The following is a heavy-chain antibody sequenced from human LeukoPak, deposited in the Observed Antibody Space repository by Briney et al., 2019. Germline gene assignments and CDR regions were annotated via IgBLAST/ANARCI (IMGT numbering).Heavy chain of an antibody. CDR2: MNPNSGNT. V-gene: IGHV1-8*01. CDR1: GYAFISYD. CDR3: AREGFDY. Sequence: ASVKVSCKASGYAFISYDINWVRQATGQGLEWVGYMNPNSGNTGYAQKFQGRATITKNTSITTAYMELSSLRSEDTAVYYCAREGFDYWGQGTLVTVSS. J-gene: IGHJ4*02.